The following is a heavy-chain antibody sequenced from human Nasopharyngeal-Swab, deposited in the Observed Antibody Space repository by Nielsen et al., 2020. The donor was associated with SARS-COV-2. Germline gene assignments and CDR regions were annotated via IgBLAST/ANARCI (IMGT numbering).Heavy chain of an antibody. CDR1: GFTFSSYA. CDR3: AKAAEGYYDILTGYSIMYYFDY. J-gene: IGHJ4*02. D-gene: IGHD3-9*01. Sequence: GSLRLSCAASGFTFSSYAMSWVRQAPGKGLEWVSAINGSGGSTYYADSVKGRFTISRDNSKNTLYLQMNSLRAEDTAVYYCAKAAEGYYDILTGYSIMYYFDYWGQGTLVTVSS. CDR2: INGSGGST. V-gene: IGHV3-23*01.